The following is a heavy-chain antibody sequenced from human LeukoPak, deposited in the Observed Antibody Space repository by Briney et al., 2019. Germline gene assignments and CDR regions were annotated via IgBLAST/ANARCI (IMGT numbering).Heavy chain of an antibody. CDR1: GGSISSYY. D-gene: IGHD5-18*01. CDR3: ARALPGYSYGSYYFDY. Sequence: SETLSLTCTVSGGSISSYYWSWIRRPAGKGLEWIGRIYTSGSTNYNPSLKSRVTMSVDTSKNQFSLKLSSVTAADTAVYYCARALPGYSYGSYYFDYWGQGTLVTVSS. J-gene: IGHJ4*02. CDR2: IYTSGST. V-gene: IGHV4-4*07.